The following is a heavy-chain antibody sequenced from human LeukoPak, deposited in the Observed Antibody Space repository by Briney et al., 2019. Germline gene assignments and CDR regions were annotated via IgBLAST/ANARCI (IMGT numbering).Heavy chain of an antibody. CDR2: ISSSSSTI. V-gene: IGHV3-48*01. Sequence: GGSLRLSCAASGFTFSTYWMNWVRQAPGKGLEWVSYISSSSSTIYYADSVKGRFTISRDNAKNSLYLQMNSLRAEDTAVYYCARVYSGYDYDYFDYWGQGTLVTVSS. CDR3: ARVYSGYDYDYFDY. CDR1: GFTFSTYW. J-gene: IGHJ4*02. D-gene: IGHD5-12*01.